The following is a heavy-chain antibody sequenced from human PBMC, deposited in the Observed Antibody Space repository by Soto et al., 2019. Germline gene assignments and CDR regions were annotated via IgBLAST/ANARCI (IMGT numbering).Heavy chain of an antibody. Sequence: QVQLVQSGAEVKKPGSSVKVSCTASGGSLSNFGISWVRQAPGQGLEWMGAIIPVFGTPNYAQKFQDRVTINADEATTTVYMEVRSLTSEDTAVYYCARGDATKIVVTTYYAMDDWGQGTTVTVSS. CDR3: ARGDATKIVVTTYYAMDD. D-gene: IGHD3-22*01. CDR2: IIPVFGTP. J-gene: IGHJ6*02. V-gene: IGHV1-69*12. CDR1: GGSLSNFG.